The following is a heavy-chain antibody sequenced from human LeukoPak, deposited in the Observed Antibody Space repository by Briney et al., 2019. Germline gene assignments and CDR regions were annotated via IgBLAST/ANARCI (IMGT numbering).Heavy chain of an antibody. CDR2: IRYDGINK. Sequence: GGSLRLSCAASAFTFSSYGMHWVRQAPGRGLEWVAFIRYDGINKYYADSVVGRISISRDNSKNTLYLQMNSLRAEDTAVYYCAKEIWPTVTIPGRTYFDYWGQGTLVTVSS. CDR1: AFTFSSYG. V-gene: IGHV3-30*02. CDR3: AKEIWPTVTIPGRTYFDY. D-gene: IGHD4-17*01. J-gene: IGHJ4*02.